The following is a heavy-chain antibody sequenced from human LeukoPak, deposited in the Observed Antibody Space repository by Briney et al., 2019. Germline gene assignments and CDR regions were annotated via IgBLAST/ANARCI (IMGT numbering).Heavy chain of an antibody. CDR2: IFYSGST. J-gene: IGHJ4*02. Sequence: SETLSLTCTVSGGSISSSSYYWDWIRQPPGKGLEWIGSIFYSGSTYYNPSLESRVTISVDTSKNQFSLKLNSVTAADTAVYYCARGKGGDDYWGQGTLVTVSS. CDR3: ARGKGGDDY. CDR1: GGSISSSSYY. V-gene: IGHV4-39*01. D-gene: IGHD7-27*01.